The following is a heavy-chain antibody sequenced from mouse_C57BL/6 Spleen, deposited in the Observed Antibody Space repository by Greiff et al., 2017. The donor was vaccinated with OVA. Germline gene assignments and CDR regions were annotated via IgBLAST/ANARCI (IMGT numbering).Heavy chain of an antibody. J-gene: IGHJ1*03. CDR2: IYPGDGDT. CDR1: GYAFSSSW. CDR3: AREWYYGSSHDWYFDV. V-gene: IGHV1-82*01. D-gene: IGHD1-1*01. Sequence: VQLQQSGPELVKPGASVKISCKASGYAFSSSWMNWVKQRPGKGLEWIGRIYPGDGDTNYNGKFKGKATLTADKSSSTAYMQLSSLTSEDSAVYFCAREWYYGSSHDWYFDVWGTGTTVTVSS.